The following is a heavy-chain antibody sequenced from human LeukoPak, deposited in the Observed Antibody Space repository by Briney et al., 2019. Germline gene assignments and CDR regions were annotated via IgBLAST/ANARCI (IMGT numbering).Heavy chain of an antibody. CDR2: MYYSGST. J-gene: IGHJ4*02. Sequence: PSETLSLTCTVSGGSISSSIYYWGWIRQPPGKGLEWVGSMYYSGSTDYNSSLKSRITISGDTSKNQFSLKLSSVTAADTAVYYCATQRDMRVVPGAPFENWGQGTLVTVSS. D-gene: IGHD2-2*01. CDR1: GGSISSSIYY. V-gene: IGHV4-39*01. CDR3: ATQRDMRVVPGAPFEN.